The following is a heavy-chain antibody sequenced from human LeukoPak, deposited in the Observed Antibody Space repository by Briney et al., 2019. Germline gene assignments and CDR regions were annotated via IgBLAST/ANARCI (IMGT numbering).Heavy chain of an antibody. CDR1: GYTFTSYD. CDR3: ARRQAAADY. D-gene: IGHD6-13*01. CDR2: MNPNSGNT. V-gene: IGHV1-8*01. J-gene: IGHJ4*02. Sequence: GASVKVSCKASGYTFTSYDINWVRQATGQGLEWMGWMNPNSGNTGYALKLQGRVTMTTDTSTSTAYMELRSLRSDDTAVYYCARRQAAADYWGQGTLVTVSS.